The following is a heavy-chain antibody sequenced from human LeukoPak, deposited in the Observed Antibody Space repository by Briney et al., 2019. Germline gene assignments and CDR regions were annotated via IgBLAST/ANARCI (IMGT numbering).Heavy chain of an antibody. Sequence: PSETLSLTCTVSGGSISSYYWSWIRQPPGKGLEWIGYIYYSGSTNYNPSLKSRVTISVDTSENQFSLKLSSVTAADTAVYYCAREAPPIAAAGFDYWGQGTLVTVSS. D-gene: IGHD6-13*01. V-gene: IGHV4-59*01. J-gene: IGHJ4*02. CDR1: GGSISSYY. CDR3: AREAPPIAAAGFDY. CDR2: IYYSGST.